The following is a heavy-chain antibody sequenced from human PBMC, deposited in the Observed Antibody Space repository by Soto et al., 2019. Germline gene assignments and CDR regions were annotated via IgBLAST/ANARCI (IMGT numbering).Heavy chain of an antibody. V-gene: IGHV4-39*01. CDR1: GGSISSRRYY. J-gene: IGHJ5*02. CDR2: FYYGANN. CDR3: ARRGEFARSGFDP. Sequence: QLQLQESGPGLVKPSETLSLTCTVSGGSISSRRYYWDWIRQPPGKGLEWIGGFYYGANNYYNPSLERRVPTSVDTSTDVYPLKLSSVTAAAPAVYYCARRGEFARSGFDPWGQGTLVTVSS. D-gene: IGHD3-10*01.